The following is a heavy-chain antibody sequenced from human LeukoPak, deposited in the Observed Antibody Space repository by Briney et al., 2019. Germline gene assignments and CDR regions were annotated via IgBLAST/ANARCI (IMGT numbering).Heavy chain of an antibody. CDR3: ARGGGQFIIDY. V-gene: IGHV4-39*07. CDR1: GGSISSSSYY. CDR2: IYYSGST. D-gene: IGHD3-10*01. Sequence: PSETLSLTCTVSGGSISSSSYYWGWIRQPPGKGLEWIGSIYYSGSTYYNPSLKSRVTISVDTSKNQFSLKLSSVTAADTAVYYCARGGGQFIIDYWGQGTLVTVSS. J-gene: IGHJ4*02.